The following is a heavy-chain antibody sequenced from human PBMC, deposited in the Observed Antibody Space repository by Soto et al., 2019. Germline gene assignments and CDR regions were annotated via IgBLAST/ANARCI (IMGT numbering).Heavy chain of an antibody. CDR1: GGFVSSGNYY. V-gene: IGHV4-61*01. J-gene: IGHJ1*01. Sequence: SETLSLTCAVYGGFVSSGNYYWSWIRQPPGKGLEWIGEMSHSGGTHFNPSLKSRVTISVDTSKNQLPLKLTSVTAADTALYYCATGSPVRYHDFRSSYYTSCFDFWGEGTLVTVSS. CDR3: ATGSPVRYHDFRSSYYTSCFDF. CDR2: MSHSGGT. D-gene: IGHD3-3*01.